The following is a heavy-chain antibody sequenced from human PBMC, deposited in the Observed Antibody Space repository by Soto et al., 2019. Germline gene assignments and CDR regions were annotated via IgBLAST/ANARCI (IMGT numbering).Heavy chain of an antibody. Sequence: TLSLTCTVSGGSISSGDYYWSWIRQPPGKGLEWIGYIYYSGSTYYNPSLKSRVTISVDTSKNQFSLKLSSVTAADTAVYYCARDEIGCSGGSCYLQFYYYYGMDVWGQGTTVTVSS. CDR3: ARDEIGCSGGSCYLQFYYYYGMDV. D-gene: IGHD2-15*01. CDR1: GGSISSGDYY. CDR2: IYYSGST. V-gene: IGHV4-30-4*01. J-gene: IGHJ6*02.